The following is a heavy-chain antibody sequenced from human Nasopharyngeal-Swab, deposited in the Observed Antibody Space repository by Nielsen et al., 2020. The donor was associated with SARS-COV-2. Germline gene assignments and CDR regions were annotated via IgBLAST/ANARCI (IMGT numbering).Heavy chain of an antibody. D-gene: IGHD3-9*01. CDR2: LSYDGSNK. Sequence: GGSLRLSCAASGFIFSGYGMHWVRQAPGKGLEWVALLSYDGSNKFYADSVKGRFTISRDNSKNTLYLQMNSLRAEDTAVYYCAKDRYFAHYYFDYWGQGTLVTVSS. CDR3: AKDRYFAHYYFDY. J-gene: IGHJ4*02. V-gene: IGHV3-30*18. CDR1: GFIFSGYG.